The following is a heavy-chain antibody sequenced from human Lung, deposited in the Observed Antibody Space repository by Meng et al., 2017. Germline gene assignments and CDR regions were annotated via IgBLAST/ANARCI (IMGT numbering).Heavy chain of an antibody. J-gene: IGHJ4*02. Sequence: VPLRKWVEGLLKPSETRSLTCVVSGGSFSDYYWSWIRQPPGKGLEWIGEINHSGSTNYNPSLESRATISVDTSQNNLSLKLSSVTAADSAVYYCARGPTTMAHDFDYWGQGTLVTVSS. CDR2: INHSGST. D-gene: IGHD4-11*01. CDR1: GGSFSDYY. CDR3: ARGPTTMAHDFDY. V-gene: IGHV4-34*01.